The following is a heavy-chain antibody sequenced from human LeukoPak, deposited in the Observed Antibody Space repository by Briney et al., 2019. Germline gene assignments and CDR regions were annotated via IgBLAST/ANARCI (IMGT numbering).Heavy chain of an antibody. V-gene: IGHV3-74*01. CDR2: IDTDGSDR. Sequence: PGGSLRLSCVASGFTFDRHWMHWVRQAPGKGLVGVSRIDTDGSDRGYAESVKGRFTISRDNTKNTLYLQMDSLRAEDTALYYCVEWNSVYWYFDLWGRGTLVTVSS. CDR1: GFTFDRHW. D-gene: IGHD3-16*01. J-gene: IGHJ2*01. CDR3: VEWNSVYWYFDL.